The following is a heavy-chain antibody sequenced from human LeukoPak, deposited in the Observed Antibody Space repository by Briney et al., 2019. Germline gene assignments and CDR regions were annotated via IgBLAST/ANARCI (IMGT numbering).Heavy chain of an antibody. Sequence: ASVKVSCKASGYTFTSYGISWVRQAPGQGLEWMGWISAYNGNTNYAQKLQGRVTMTTDTSTSTACMELRSLRSDDTAVYYCARDLYSGSYLPTGYFDYWGQGTLVTVPS. D-gene: IGHD1-26*01. CDR1: GYTFTSYG. V-gene: IGHV1-18*01. CDR2: ISAYNGNT. J-gene: IGHJ4*02. CDR3: ARDLYSGSYLPTGYFDY.